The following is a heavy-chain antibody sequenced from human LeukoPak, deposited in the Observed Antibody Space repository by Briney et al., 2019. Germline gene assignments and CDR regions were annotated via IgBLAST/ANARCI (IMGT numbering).Heavy chain of an antibody. CDR2: ITGSGGST. CDR1: GFTFSSYA. V-gene: IGHV3-23*01. D-gene: IGHD3/OR15-3a*01. CDR3: ARILEGYYYFGLDV. Sequence: GGSLRLSCAASGFTFSSYAMSWVRQSPGRGLEWVSAITGSGGSTYYADSVQGRFTISRDNGKKTVFLQMNSLSAEDTAVYYCARILEGYYYFGLDVWGQGTTVIVSS. J-gene: IGHJ6*02.